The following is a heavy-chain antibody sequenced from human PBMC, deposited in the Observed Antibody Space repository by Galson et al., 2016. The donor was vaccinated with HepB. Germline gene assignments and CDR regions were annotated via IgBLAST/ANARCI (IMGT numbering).Heavy chain of an antibody. V-gene: IGHV5-51*01. D-gene: IGHD2-15*01. CDR3: ARGGYCSGGDCNPDDCFDI. CDR2: IYPGDSDT. Sequence: QSGAEVKKPGESLKISCQGSGYRFIPYWIGWVRQKPGKGLEWMGIIYPGDSDTRYSPSSQGQVTISADRSISTAFLQWSSLKASDTATYFCARGGYCSGGDCNPDDCFDIWGQGTRVTVFS. CDR1: GYRFIPYW. J-gene: IGHJ3*02.